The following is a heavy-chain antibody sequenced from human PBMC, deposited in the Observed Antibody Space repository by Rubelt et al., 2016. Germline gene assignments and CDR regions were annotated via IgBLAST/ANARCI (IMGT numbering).Heavy chain of an antibody. Sequence: VQLVESGGGLIQPGGSLRLSCAASGFTVSSNYMSWVRQAPGKGLECISPINFSGNTKYYAASVKGRFTMSRDNATTALYLQMNIRRAEDTAVSYCAITAWNNYIDVWGKGTTVTVSS. CDR2: INFSGNTK. D-gene: IGHD1/OR15-1a*01. V-gene: IGHV3-11*01. CDR3: AITAWNNYIDV. J-gene: IGHJ6*03. CDR1: GFTVSSNY.